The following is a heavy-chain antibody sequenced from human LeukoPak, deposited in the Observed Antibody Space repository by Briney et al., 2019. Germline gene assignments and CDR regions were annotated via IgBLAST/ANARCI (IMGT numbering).Heavy chain of an antibody. CDR3: ARGHNYGDLDY. CDR2: INSDGSNT. Sequence: GGPLRLSCAASGFTFSSYWMHWVRQAPGKGLVWVSRINSDGSNTTYADSVKGRFTISRDNAKNTLYLQMNSLRAEDTAVYYCARGHNYGDLDYWGQGTLVTVSS. D-gene: IGHD4-17*01. CDR1: GFTFSSYW. V-gene: IGHV3-74*01. J-gene: IGHJ4*02.